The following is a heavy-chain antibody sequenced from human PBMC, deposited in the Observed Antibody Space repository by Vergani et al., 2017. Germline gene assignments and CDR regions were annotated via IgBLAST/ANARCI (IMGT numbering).Heavy chain of an antibody. D-gene: IGHD1-1*01. CDR2: TYYRSKWYN. V-gene: IGHV6-1*01. CDR3: ARGALRSGTSYATFDY. J-gene: IGHJ4*02. Sequence: QVQLQQSGPGLVKPSQPLSLSCAISGDSVSSISAAWNWITHSPSTCIVWLGMTYYRSKWYNDYAVSVKSRITINPDTTKTQFSMQLNSLTPEDTAVYYCARGALRSGTSYATFDYWGQGTLVTVSS. CDR1: GDSVSSISAA.